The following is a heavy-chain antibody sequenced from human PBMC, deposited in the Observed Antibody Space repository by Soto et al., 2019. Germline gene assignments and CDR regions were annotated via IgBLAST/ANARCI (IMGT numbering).Heavy chain of an antibody. D-gene: IGHD1-26*01. J-gene: IGHJ3*01. CDR1: GFSLATSGVG. CDR2: IYWDDDK. CDR3: AHRLQSLGNGWDSGAFNV. Sequence: QITLRESGPARVKPTQSLALTCTFSGFSLATSGVGVGWIRQPPGKALEMLALIYWDDDKRYSPSLKNRLTNTKDXXNXQXGLIMTNMDPVDTATYYCAHRLQSLGNGWDSGAFNVWGQGTMVTVSS. V-gene: IGHV2-5*02.